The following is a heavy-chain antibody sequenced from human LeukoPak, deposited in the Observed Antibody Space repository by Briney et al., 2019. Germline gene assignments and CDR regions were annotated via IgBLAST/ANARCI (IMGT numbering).Heavy chain of an antibody. CDR3: ARDKSGSSWYGTAYYYGMDV. V-gene: IGHV4-59*01. CDR1: GGSISSYY. D-gene: IGHD6-13*01. J-gene: IGHJ6*02. CDR2: IYYSGST. Sequence: SETLSLTCTVSGGSISSYYWSWIRQPPGKGLEWIGYIYYSGSTNYNPSLKSRVTISVDTSKNQFSLKLSSVTAADTAVYYCARDKSGSSWYGTAYYYGMDVWGQGTTVTVSS.